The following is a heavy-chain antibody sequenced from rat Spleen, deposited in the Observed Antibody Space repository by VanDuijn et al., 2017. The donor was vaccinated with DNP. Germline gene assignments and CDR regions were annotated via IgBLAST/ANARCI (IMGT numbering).Heavy chain of an antibody. CDR2: ITNAGGST. D-gene: IGHD1-5*01. V-gene: IGHV5-31*01. J-gene: IGHJ3*01. CDR3: ASGGYNYEDWFAY. Sequence: EVKLVESGGGLVQPGRSLKLSCVASGFNFNDYWMGWVRQAPGKGLEWVASITNAGGSTYYPDSVKGRLTISRDNAKSTLYLQVDSLRSEDTATYYCASGGYNYEDWFAYWGQGTLVTVSS. CDR1: GFNFNDYW.